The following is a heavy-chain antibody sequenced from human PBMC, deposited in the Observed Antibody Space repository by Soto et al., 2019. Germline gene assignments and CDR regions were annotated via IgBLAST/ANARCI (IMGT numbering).Heavy chain of an antibody. Sequence: TGGSLRLSCAASGFTFSSYSMNWVRQAPGKGLEWVSSISSSSSYIYYADSVKGRFTISRDNAKNSLYLQMNSLRAEDTAVYYCAREKRPDYYDSSGYYYGFDYWGQGTLVTVSS. CDR1: GFTFSSYS. D-gene: IGHD3-22*01. J-gene: IGHJ4*02. V-gene: IGHV3-21*04. CDR3: AREKRPDYYDSSGYYYGFDY. CDR2: ISSSSSYI.